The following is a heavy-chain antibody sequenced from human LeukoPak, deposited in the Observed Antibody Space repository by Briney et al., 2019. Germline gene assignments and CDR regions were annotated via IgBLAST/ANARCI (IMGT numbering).Heavy chain of an antibody. Sequence: ASVKVSCEASGYSFTIYYLHWLRQAPGQGLEWMGWITAYNDNTNYAQKLQGRVTMTTDTSTSTAYMELRSLRSDDTAVYYCARALLWFGEPSHIDYWGQGTLVTASS. CDR2: ITAYNDNT. J-gene: IGHJ4*02. D-gene: IGHD3-10*01. CDR1: GYSFTIYY. CDR3: ARALLWFGEPSHIDY. V-gene: IGHV1-18*04.